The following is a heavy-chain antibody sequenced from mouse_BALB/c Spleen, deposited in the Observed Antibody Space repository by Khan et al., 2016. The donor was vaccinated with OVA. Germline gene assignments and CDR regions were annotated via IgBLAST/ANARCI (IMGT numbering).Heavy chain of an antibody. D-gene: IGHD6-1*01. V-gene: IGHV1-4*01. CDR1: GYTFTSYT. CDR3: VRDEADNRNCGWFAY. J-gene: IGHJ3*01. Sequence: QVQLQQSGAELARPGASVKMSCKASGYTFTSYTIHWIKKRPGQGLEWIGYINPSNGYTNYNQKFKDKATLTTDKSSTTAYLQLSSLTSDDSAVYNCVRDEADNRNCGWFAYWGQGTLVTVSA. CDR2: INPSNGYT.